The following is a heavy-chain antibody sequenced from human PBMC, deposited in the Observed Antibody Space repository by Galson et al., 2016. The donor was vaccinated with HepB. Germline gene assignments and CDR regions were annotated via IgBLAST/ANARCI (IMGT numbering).Heavy chain of an antibody. Sequence: SVKVSCKASGYTFTSYYMHWVRQAPGQGLEWMGIINPSGGSTNYAQKFQGRVTVTRDTSTSTVYMELCSLRSEDTAVYYCARGTGTGGYFDYWGQGTLVTVSS. CDR1: GYTFTSYY. CDR2: INPSGGST. V-gene: IGHV1-46*01. CDR3: ARGTGTGGYFDY. D-gene: IGHD1-1*01. J-gene: IGHJ4*02.